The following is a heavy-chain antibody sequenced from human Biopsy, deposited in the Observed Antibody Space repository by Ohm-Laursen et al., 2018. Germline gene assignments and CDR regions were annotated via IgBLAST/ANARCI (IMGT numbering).Heavy chain of an antibody. CDR3: ARVPLPGIGAAYQGRFLYGMDV. CDR2: ITQSGST. D-gene: IGHD6-13*01. J-gene: IGHJ6*02. V-gene: IGHV4-34*01. Sequence: SDTLSLTCTVSGDSINNYYWSWIRQPPGKGLEWIGDITQSGSTNYSPSLKSRVTISVDTAKKQFSLSLRSVTAADTAVYYCARVPLPGIGAAYQGRFLYGMDVWGQGTTVSVSS. CDR1: GDSINNYY.